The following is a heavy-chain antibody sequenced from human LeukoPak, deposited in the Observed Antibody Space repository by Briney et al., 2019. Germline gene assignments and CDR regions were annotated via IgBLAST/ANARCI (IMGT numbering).Heavy chain of an antibody. CDR3: ARVEYCSSTSCYSPKRNYYYYGMDV. D-gene: IGHD2-2*02. V-gene: IGHV3-11*01. Sequence: LGGSLRLSCAASGFTFSDYYMSWIRQAPGKGLEWVSYISSSGSTIYNADSVKGRFTISRDNAKNSLYLQMNSLRAEDTAVYYCARVEYCSSTSCYSPKRNYYYYGMDVWGQGTTVTVSS. CDR2: ISSSGSTI. CDR1: GFTFSDYY. J-gene: IGHJ6*02.